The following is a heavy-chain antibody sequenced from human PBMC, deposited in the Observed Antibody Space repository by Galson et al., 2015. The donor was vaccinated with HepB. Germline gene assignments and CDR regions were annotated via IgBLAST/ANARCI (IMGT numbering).Heavy chain of an antibody. V-gene: IGHV1-18*01. CDR3: ARLGVDCSGGSCY. J-gene: IGHJ4*02. Sequence: VKVSCKASGYTFRRFGTSWVRQGPGQGLEWMGWISPNKGNTKYAQKFQDRVTMTIDTSTTTAYMELGSLRSDDTAVYYCARLGVDCSGGSCYWGQGTLVTVSS. CDR1: GYTFRRFG. CDR2: ISPNKGNT. D-gene: IGHD2-15*01.